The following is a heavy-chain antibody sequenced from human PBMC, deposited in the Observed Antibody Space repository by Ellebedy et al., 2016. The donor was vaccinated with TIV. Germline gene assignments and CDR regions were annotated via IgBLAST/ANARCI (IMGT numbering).Heavy chain of an antibody. J-gene: IGHJ4*02. CDR1: GFTFSSYC. V-gene: IGHV3-21*06. Sequence: GESLKISCAASGFTFSSYCMNCVRQAPGPRLEWVSFISRSSSYIYSADSVKSRFTISRDNAKNSLYLQMSSRRAEDTAVYYREREQGWAVAGTTRFAYWGQGTLVTVSS. CDR2: ISRSSSYI. CDR3: EREQGWAVAGTTRFAY. D-gene: IGHD6-19*01.